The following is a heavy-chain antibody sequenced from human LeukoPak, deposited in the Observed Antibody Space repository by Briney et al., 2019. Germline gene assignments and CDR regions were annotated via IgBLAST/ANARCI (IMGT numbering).Heavy chain of an antibody. Sequence: PSQTLSLTCTVSGGSISSGVYYWSWIRQHPGKGLEWIGYIYYSGSTYYNPSLKSRVTISVDTSKNQFSLKLSSVTAADTAVYCCARDYGSGSYPYNWFDPWGQGTLVTVSS. J-gene: IGHJ5*02. CDR2: IYYSGST. D-gene: IGHD3-10*01. V-gene: IGHV4-31*03. CDR3: ARDYGSGSYPYNWFDP. CDR1: GGSISSGVYY.